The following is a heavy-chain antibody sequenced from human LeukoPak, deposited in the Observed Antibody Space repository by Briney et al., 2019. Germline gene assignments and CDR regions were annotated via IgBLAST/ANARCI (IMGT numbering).Heavy chain of an antibody. D-gene: IGHD1-26*01. CDR1: GFTFSSYA. Sequence: GGSLRLSCAASGFTFSSYAMSWVRQAPGKGLEWVSTISGFGESTFYADSVKGRFTISRDNSKDTLYLQMNTLRAGDAAVYYCAKGGHFSWFDPWGQGTLVTVSS. J-gene: IGHJ5*02. V-gene: IGHV3-23*01. CDR2: ISGFGEST. CDR3: AKGGHFSWFDP.